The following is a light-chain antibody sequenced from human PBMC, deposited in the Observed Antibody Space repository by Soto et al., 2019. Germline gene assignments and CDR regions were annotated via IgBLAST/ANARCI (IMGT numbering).Light chain of an antibody. V-gene: IGLV2-8*01. CDR3: SSYAGSTPYV. J-gene: IGLJ1*01. Sequence: QSVLTQPPSASGAPGQSVTISCTGTSSDVGGYNYVSWYQQHPGKAPKLMIYEVSKRPSGVPDRFSGSKSGNTASLTVSGLHAEDEADYYCSSYAGSTPYVFGTGTKLTVL. CDR1: SSDVGGYNY. CDR2: EVS.